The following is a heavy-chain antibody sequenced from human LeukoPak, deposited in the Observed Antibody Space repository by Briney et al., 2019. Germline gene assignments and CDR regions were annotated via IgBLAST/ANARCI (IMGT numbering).Heavy chain of an antibody. J-gene: IGHJ4*02. CDR2: IYYSGSS. V-gene: IGHV4-59*12. D-gene: IGHD3-22*01. CDR1: GGSISSYY. Sequence: SVTLSLTCTVSGGSISSYYWSWIRQPPGKGLEWIGYIYYSGSSNYNPSLKSRVTISVDTSKNQFSLKLSSVTAADTAVYYCARETYYDSSGTYFDYWGQGTLVTVSS. CDR3: ARETYYDSSGTYFDY.